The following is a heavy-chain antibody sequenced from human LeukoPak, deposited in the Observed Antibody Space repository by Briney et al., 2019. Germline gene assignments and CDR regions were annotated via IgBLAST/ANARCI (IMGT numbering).Heavy chain of an antibody. CDR1: GFTFSSYG. V-gene: IGHV3-30*18. Sequence: GRSLRLSCAASGFTFSSYGMHWVRQAPGKGLEWVAVISYDGSNKYYADSVKGRFTISRDNSKNTLYLQMNSLRAEDTAVYYCAKGSYGDYSVPYFDYWGQGTLVTVSS. CDR2: ISYDGSNK. J-gene: IGHJ4*02. D-gene: IGHD4-17*01. CDR3: AKGSYGDYSVPYFDY.